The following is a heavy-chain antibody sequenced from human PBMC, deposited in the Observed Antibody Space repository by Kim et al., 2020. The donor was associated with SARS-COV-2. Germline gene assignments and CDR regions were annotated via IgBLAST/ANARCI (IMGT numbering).Heavy chain of an antibody. Sequence: LKGRVTISVDTSKNQFSLKLSSVTAADTAVYYCARRYYYDSSPNGDAFDIWGQGTMVTVSS. CDR3: ARRYYYDSSPNGDAFDI. D-gene: IGHD3-22*01. V-gene: IGHV4-59*08. J-gene: IGHJ3*02.